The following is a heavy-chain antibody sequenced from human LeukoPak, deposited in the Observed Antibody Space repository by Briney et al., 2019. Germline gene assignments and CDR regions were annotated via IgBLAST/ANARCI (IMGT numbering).Heavy chain of an antibody. V-gene: IGHV3-11*04. CDR1: GFTFSDYY. CDR3: AGAPTMVRGVINFWFDP. CDR2: ISSSGSTI. Sequence: GGSLRLSCAASGFTFSDYYMSWIRQAPGKGLEWVSYISSSGSTIYYADSVKGRFTISRDNAKNSLYLQMNSLRAEDTAVYYCAGAPTMVRGVINFWFDPWGQGTLVTV. D-gene: IGHD3-10*01. J-gene: IGHJ5*02.